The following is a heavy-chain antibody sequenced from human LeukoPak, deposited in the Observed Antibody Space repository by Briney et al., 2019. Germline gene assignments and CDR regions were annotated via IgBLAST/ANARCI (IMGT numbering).Heavy chain of an antibody. CDR1: GYTFTSYG. V-gene: IGHV1-18*01. CDR2: ISAYNGNT. J-gene: IGHJ5*02. Sequence: GASVKVSCKASGYTFTSYGISWVRQAPGQGGEGMGCISAYNGNTNTAQKLQGRVNMTTDTSTSTAYMELRSLRSDDTAVYYCARGRVGATAWFDPWGQGTLVTVSS. D-gene: IGHD1-26*01. CDR3: ARGRVGATAWFDP.